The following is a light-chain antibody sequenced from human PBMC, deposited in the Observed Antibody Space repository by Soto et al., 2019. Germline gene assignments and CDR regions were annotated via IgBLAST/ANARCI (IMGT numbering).Light chain of an antibody. CDR3: QQRSNYIT. CDR1: PSVTNY. V-gene: IGKV3-11*01. CDR2: GAF. J-gene: IGKJ5*01. Sequence: EIVVTHSPATLSLSPGERATLSFRASPSVTNYLAWYQQKPGQAPRLLIYGAFNRATGIPARFSGSGSGTDFTLTISSLEPEDFAVYYCQQRSNYITFGQGTRLEIK.